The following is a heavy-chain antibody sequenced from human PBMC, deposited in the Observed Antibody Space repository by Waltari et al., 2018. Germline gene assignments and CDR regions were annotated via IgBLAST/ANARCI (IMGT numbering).Heavy chain of an antibody. V-gene: IGHV4-59*01. CDR3: ARRGKVPATPGSYWYFDL. J-gene: IGHJ2*01. CDR1: GGSISSYY. Sequence: QVQLQESGPGLVKPSETLSLTCTVSGGSISSYYWSWLRQPPGKGLEWIGYIYYSGSTNYNPSLKSRVTISVDTSKNQFSLKLSSVTAADTAVYYCARRGKVPATPGSYWYFDLWGRGTLVTVSS. CDR2: IYYSGST. D-gene: IGHD2-2*01.